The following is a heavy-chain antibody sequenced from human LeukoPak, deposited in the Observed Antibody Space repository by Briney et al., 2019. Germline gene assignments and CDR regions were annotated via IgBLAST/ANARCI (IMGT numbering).Heavy chain of an antibody. CDR2: ISYDGSNK. CDR1: GFTFSSYG. V-gene: IGHV3-30*18. J-gene: IGHJ4*02. Sequence: PGGSLRLSCAASGFTFSSYGMHWVRQAPGKGLEWVAVISYDGSNKYYADSVKGRFTISRDNSKNTLYLQMNSLRAEDTAVYYCAKGLVGYCTNGVCYKGGYYFDYWGQGTLVTVSS. CDR3: AKGLVGYCTNGVCYKGGYYFDY. D-gene: IGHD2-8*01.